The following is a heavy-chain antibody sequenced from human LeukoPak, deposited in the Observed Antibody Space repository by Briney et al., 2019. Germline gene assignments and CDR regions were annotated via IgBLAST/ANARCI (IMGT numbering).Heavy chain of an antibody. J-gene: IGHJ4*02. CDR1: GGSISSGGYY. CDR2: TYASGTT. CDR3: ARRGGHGGSFDY. Sequence: SETLSLTCNVSGGSISSGGYYWTWIRQPPGKGLELIGFTYASGTTYYNPSLKKRVTISVHGSKNQFSLRLSSVTAADTAVYYCARRGGHGGSFDYWGQGTLVTVSS. V-gene: IGHV4-30-2*01. D-gene: IGHD4-23*01.